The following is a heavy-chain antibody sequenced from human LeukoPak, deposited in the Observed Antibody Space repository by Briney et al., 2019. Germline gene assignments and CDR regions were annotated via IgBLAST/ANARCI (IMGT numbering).Heavy chain of an antibody. CDR1: GGSFSGYY. Sequence: PSETLSLTCAVYGGSFSGYYWSLIRHPPGKGLEWIGEINHSGSTNYNPSLKSRVTISVDTSKKQFSLKLSSVTAADTAMYYCASPWGYGSGIWGQGTLVTVSS. V-gene: IGHV4-34*01. CDR2: INHSGST. CDR3: ASPWGYGSGI. J-gene: IGHJ4*02. D-gene: IGHD3-10*01.